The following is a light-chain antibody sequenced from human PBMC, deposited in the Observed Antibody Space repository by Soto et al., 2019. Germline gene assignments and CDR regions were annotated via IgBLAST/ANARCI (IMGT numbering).Light chain of an antibody. CDR1: SSDVGGYNF. CDR3: SSFAGSNNFPCV. V-gene: IGLV2-8*01. CDR2: EVN. Sequence: QSVLTQPPSASGSPGQSVTISCTGTSSDVGGYNFVSWYQQRPGKAPKLMIYEVNKRPSGVPDRFSGSKSGNTASLTVSGLQAEDEGDYYCSSFAGSNNFPCVFGTGTKVTVL. J-gene: IGLJ1*01.